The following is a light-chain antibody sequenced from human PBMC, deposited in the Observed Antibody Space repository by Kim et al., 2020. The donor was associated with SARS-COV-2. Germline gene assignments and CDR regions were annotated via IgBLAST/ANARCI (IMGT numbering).Light chain of an antibody. CDR2: AAS. CDR3: QQSDSTRFT. CDR1: QNINRY. J-gene: IGKJ3*01. V-gene: IGKV1-39*01. Sequence: ESVENRVTITCRANQNINRYLNWYQQKPAKAPKLLIYAASNWQSGVPSRFSGSGSGTDFTLTINSLQLEDFATYYCQQSDSTRFTFGPGTKVDIK.